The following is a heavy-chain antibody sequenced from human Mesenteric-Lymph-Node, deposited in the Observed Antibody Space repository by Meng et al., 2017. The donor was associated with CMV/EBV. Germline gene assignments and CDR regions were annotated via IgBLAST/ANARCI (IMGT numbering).Heavy chain of an antibody. V-gene: IGHV1-2*06. CDR3: ARDLIVARGYEYFDY. D-gene: IGHD5-12*01. CDR1: GYTFIGYY. CDR2: INPNSGGT. J-gene: IGHJ4*02. Sequence: ASGYTFIGYYMHWVRQAPGQGLEWMGRINPNSGGTNYAQKFQGRVTMTTDTSTTTAYMELRSLRSDDTAVYYCARDLIVARGYEYFDYWGQGTLVPSPQ.